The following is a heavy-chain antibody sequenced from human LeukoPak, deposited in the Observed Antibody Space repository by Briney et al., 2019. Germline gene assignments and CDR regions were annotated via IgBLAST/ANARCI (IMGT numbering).Heavy chain of an antibody. CDR3: ARGYGAFDI. V-gene: IGHV3-48*01. CDR2: ISSSSSTI. D-gene: IGHD3-16*01. J-gene: IGHJ3*02. Sequence: GGSLRLSCAASGFTFSSYSMNWVRQAPGKGLEWVSYISSSSSTINYADSVKGRFTISRDNAKNSLYLQMNSLRAEDTAVYYCARGYGAFDIWGQGTMVTVSS. CDR1: GFTFSSYS.